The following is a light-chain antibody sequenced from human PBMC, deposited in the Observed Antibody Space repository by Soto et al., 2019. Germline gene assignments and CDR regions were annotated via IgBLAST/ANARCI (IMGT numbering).Light chain of an antibody. J-gene: IGKJ1*01. CDR1: QGISNY. CDR2: AAS. Sequence: DLQMTQSPSSLSASVGDRVTITCRASQGISNYLAWFQQKQGKAPKSLIYAASNLQSGVPSKFSGSGSGTDFTLTIISLPPEDFGTYFCQQYISDPLTFGQGTKEEIK. CDR3: QQYISDPLT. V-gene: IGKV1-16*02.